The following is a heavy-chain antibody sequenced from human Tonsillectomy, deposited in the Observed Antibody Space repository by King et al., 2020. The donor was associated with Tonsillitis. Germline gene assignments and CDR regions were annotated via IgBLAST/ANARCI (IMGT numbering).Heavy chain of an antibody. CDR2: ISAGRSSL. CDR3: ARDPNWGSGY. CDR1: GFTFSNHD. V-gene: IGHV3-21*06. J-gene: IGHJ4*02. D-gene: IGHD7-27*01. Sequence: VQLVESGGGLVKPGGSLRLSCVASGFTFSNHDMSWFRQAPGRGLEWVPTISAGRSSLSYADSVRGRFTISTDNAKNSLYLQMNSLRDDDTAIYYCARDPNWGSGYWGQGTLVTVSS.